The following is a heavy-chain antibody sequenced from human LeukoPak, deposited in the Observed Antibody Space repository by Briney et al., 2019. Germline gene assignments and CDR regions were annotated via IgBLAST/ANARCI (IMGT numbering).Heavy chain of an antibody. J-gene: IGHJ5*02. CDR2: IIPIFGTA. Sequence: ASVKVSCKASGGTFSSYAISWVRQAPGQGLEWMGRIIPIFGTANYAQKFQGRDTITTDESTSTAYMELSSLRSEDTAVYYCAREGRNWFDPWGQGTLVTVSS. CDR3: AREGRNWFDP. CDR1: GGTFSSYA. V-gene: IGHV1-69*05.